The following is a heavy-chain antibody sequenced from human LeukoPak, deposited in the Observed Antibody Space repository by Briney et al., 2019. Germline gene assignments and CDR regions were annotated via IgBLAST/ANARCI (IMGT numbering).Heavy chain of an antibody. CDR2: IYTSGST. J-gene: IGHJ5*02. V-gene: IGHV4-4*07. Sequence: SEPLPLPCSLSGGPLSRQHGIWLPQPTGKGLEWIGHIYTSGSTNYNSSLQSRVTMSVDTSKNQFSLKLRFVTAADTAVYYCASDAHWYYDYVWGSYRYNWCDPWGQGTLVSVSS. D-gene: IGHD3-16*02. CDR3: ASDAHWYYDYVWGSYRYNWCDP. CDR1: GGPLSRQH.